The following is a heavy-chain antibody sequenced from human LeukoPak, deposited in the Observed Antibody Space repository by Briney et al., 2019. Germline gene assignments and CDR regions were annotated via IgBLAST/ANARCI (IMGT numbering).Heavy chain of an antibody. Sequence: SGPALVKPTQTLXLTCTFSGFSLSTSGMSVSWIRQPPGKALEWLALIEWDDEKYYSTSLKTRLTISKDTSKNQVVLTMTNMDPMDTATYYCARLSYGSKSPLDYWGQGTLVTVSS. V-gene: IGHV2-70*01. CDR1: GFSLSTSGMS. J-gene: IGHJ4*02. D-gene: IGHD3-10*01. CDR2: IEWDDEK. CDR3: ARLSYGSKSPLDY.